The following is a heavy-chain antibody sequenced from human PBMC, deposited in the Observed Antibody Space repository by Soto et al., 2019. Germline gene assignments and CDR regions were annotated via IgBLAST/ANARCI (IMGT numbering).Heavy chain of an antibody. CDR1: GGSISSYY. Sequence: SETLSLTCTVSGGSISSYYWSWIRQPPGKVLEWIGYIYYSGSTNYNPSLKSRVTISVDTSKNQFSLKLSSVTAADTAVYYCARVVLLWFGEGIGWFDPWGQGTLVTVS. V-gene: IGHV4-59*08. J-gene: IGHJ5*02. CDR2: IYYSGST. CDR3: ARVVLLWFGEGIGWFDP. D-gene: IGHD3-10*01.